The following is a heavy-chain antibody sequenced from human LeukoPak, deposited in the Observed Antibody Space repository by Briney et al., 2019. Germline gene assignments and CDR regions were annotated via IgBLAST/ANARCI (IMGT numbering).Heavy chain of an antibody. V-gene: IGHV1-2*02. J-gene: IGHJ4*02. D-gene: IGHD2-15*01. CDR1: GYTFTGYY. CDR2: INPNSGGT. Sequence: ASVKVSCKASGYTFTGYYMHWVRQAPGQGLEWMGWINPNSGGTNYAQKFQGRVTMTRDTSISTAYMELSRLRSDDTAVYYCARGAPGMGIVVVVAATDFDYWGQGTLVTVSS. CDR3: ARGAPGMGIVVVVAATDFDY.